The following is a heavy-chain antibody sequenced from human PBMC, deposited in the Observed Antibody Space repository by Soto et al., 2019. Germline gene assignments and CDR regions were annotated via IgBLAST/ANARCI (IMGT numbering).Heavy chain of an antibody. CDR1: GFTFSSYS. J-gene: IGHJ4*02. CDR2: ISSNGGST. D-gene: IGHD6-19*01. Sequence: GGSLRLSCSASGFTFSSYSMHWVRQAPGKGLEYVSAISSNGGSTYYADSVKGRFTISRDNAKNSLYLQMNSLRVEDTAVYYCARDVQFQSFDYWGQGALVTVSS. CDR3: ARDVQFQSFDY. V-gene: IGHV3-64*04.